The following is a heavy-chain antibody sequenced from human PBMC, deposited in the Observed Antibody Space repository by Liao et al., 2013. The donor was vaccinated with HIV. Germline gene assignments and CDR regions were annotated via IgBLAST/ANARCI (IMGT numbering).Heavy chain of an antibody. J-gene: IGHJ3*02. V-gene: IGHV4-4*07. CDR3: ARDGSTSYYLGLDAFDI. D-gene: IGHD2/OR15-2a*01. CDR1: GGSISSFY. CDR2: IYTSEST. Sequence: QVQLQESGPGLVKPSETLSLTCTVSGGSISSFYWSWIRQSAGKGLEWIGRIYTSESTNYNPSLKSRVTMSVDTSNNQISLKLTSVTPADTAMYYCARDGSTSYYLGLDAFDIWGQGTMVTVSS.